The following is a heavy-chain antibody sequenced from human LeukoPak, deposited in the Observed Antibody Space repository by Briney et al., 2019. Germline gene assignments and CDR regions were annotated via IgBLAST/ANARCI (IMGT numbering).Heavy chain of an antibody. V-gene: IGHV4-34*01. J-gene: IGHJ4*02. CDR3: AREGGPSFDY. CDR1: GGSFSGYY. D-gene: IGHD2-15*01. CDR2: INHSGST. Sequence: SETLSLTCAVYGGSFSGYYWSWTRQPPGKGLEWIGEINHSGSTNYNPSLKSRVTISVDTSKNQFSLKLSSVTAADTAVYYCAREGGPSFDYWGQGTLVTVSS.